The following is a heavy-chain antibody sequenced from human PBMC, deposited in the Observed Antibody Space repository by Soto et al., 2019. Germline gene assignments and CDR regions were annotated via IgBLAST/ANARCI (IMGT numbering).Heavy chain of an antibody. CDR2: ISGSGGST. V-gene: IGHV3-23*01. Sequence: PGGSLRLSCAASGFTFSSYAMSWVRQAPGKGLEWVSAISGSGGSTYYADSVKGRFTISRDNSKNTLYLQMNSLRAEDTAVYYCAKPSSSTSSYYYYYMDVWGKGTTVTVSS. CDR1: GFTFSSYA. D-gene: IGHD2-2*01. J-gene: IGHJ6*03. CDR3: AKPSSSTSSYYYYYMDV.